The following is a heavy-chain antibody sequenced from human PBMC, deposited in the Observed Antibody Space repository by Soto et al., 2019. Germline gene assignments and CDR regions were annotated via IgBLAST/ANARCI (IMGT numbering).Heavy chain of an antibody. J-gene: IGHJ6*03. V-gene: IGHV1-2*04. CDR2: INPNSGGT. CDR3: ARTPVTTNQVSDYYYMDV. D-gene: IGHD4-4*01. Sequence: ASVKVSCKASGYTFTGYYMHWVRQAPGQGLEWMGWINPNSGGTNYAQKFQGWVTMTRDTSISTAYMGLSRLRSDDTAVDYCARTPVTTNQVSDYYYMDVWGKGTTVTVSS. CDR1: GYTFTGYY.